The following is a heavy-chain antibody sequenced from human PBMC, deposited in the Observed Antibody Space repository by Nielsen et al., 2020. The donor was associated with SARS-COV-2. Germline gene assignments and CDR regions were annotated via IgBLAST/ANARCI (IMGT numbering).Heavy chain of an antibody. Sequence: GGSLRLSCAASGFTFITYAMHWVRQAPGKGLEWVAAISYDGSNKYYVDSVKGRFTISRDNSKNTLYLQMSSLREEDTAVYYRAKDWTAIVVVPSGGVDYWGQGTLVTVSS. V-gene: IGHV3-30*18. CDR2: ISYDGSNK. J-gene: IGHJ4*02. D-gene: IGHD2-15*01. CDR1: GFTFITYA. CDR3: AKDWTAIVVVPSGGVDY.